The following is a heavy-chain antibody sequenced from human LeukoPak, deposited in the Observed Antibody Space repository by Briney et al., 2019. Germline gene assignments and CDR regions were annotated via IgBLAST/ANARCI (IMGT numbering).Heavy chain of an antibody. J-gene: IGHJ6*03. CDR3: ARAYSSGWTYYYYYMDV. CDR1: GYTFTSYY. V-gene: IGHV1-46*01. CDR2: INPSGGST. D-gene: IGHD6-19*01. Sequence: ASVKVSCEASGYTFTSYYMHWVRQAPGQGLEWMGIINPSGGSTNYAQKFQGRVTMTRDMSTSTICMELSSLRSEETAVYYCARAYSSGWTYYYYYMDVWGKGTTVTVSS.